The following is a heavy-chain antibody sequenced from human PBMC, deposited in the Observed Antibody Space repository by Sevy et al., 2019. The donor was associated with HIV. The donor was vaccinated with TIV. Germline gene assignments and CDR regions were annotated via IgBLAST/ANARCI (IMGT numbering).Heavy chain of an antibody. D-gene: IGHD5-18*01. J-gene: IGHJ4*02. Sequence: SETLSLTCTVSGDSISSGDSFWSWIRQPAGRGLEWIGRIYASGRTMYNPSLKSRVTLSVDTSKNQFSLKLSSVTTADTAIYYCARGDGFSYGPLHSWGQGTLVTVSS. V-gene: IGHV4-61*02. CDR2: IYASGRT. CDR3: ARGDGFSYGPLHS. CDR1: GDSISSGDSF.